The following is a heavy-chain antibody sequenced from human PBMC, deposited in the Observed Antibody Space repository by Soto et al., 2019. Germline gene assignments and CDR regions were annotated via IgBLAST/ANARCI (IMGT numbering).Heavy chain of an antibody. CDR1: GFTFGNYA. Sequence: SGGSLRLSCAASGFTFGNYAIHWVRQAPGKGLEWVAVIASDGKDKRYADSVKGRFTISRDNSKNTVYLQMNSLRGEDTAVYYCAKDGAIAAADYFFDYWGQGSLVTVSS. CDR3: AKDGAIAAADYFFDY. J-gene: IGHJ4*02. CDR2: IASDGKDK. V-gene: IGHV3-30*18. D-gene: IGHD6-13*01.